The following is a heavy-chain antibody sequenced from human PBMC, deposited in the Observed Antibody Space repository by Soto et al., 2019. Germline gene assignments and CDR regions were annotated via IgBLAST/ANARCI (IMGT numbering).Heavy chain of an antibody. D-gene: IGHD3-22*01. CDR2: IISIFGTA. V-gene: IGHV1-69*12. CDR3: ARDNDYYDSSGYFDY. CDR1: GGTFSSYA. Sequence: QVQLVQSGAEVKKPGSSVKVSCKASGGTFSSYAISWVRQAPGQGLEWMGGIISIFGTANYAQKFQGRVTITAAESTSTPYMELSSLRSEDTAVYSCARDNDYYDSSGYFDYGGQGTLVTVSS. J-gene: IGHJ4*02.